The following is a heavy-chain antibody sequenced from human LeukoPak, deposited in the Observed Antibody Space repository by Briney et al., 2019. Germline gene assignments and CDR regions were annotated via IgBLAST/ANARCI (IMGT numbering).Heavy chain of an antibody. Sequence: GGSLRLSCAASGFTFSSYAMTWVRQAPGKGLEWVSTFTYSGVNTYYADSVRGRFTISRDNSKNTLYLQLNSLRAQDTALYYCAKGPHSSGWHYFDYWGQGTLVTGSS. J-gene: IGHJ4*02. D-gene: IGHD6-19*01. V-gene: IGHV3-23*01. CDR3: AKGPHSSGWHYFDY. CDR1: GFTFSSYA. CDR2: FTYSGVNT.